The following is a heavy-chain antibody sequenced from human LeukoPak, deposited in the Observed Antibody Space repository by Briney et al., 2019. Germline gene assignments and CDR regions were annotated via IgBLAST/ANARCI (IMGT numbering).Heavy chain of an antibody. D-gene: IGHD1-26*01. CDR1: GFTVSSNY. J-gene: IGHJ3*02. CDR2: IYSGGSGGST. CDR3: ARDSGSYYDAFDI. V-gene: IGHV3-53*01. Sequence: AGGSLRLSCAASGFTVSSNYMSCVRQAPGKGLEWVSVIYSGGSGGSTYYADSVKGRFTISRDNSKNTLYLQMNSLRAEDTAVYYCARDSGSYYDAFDIWGQGTMVTVSS.